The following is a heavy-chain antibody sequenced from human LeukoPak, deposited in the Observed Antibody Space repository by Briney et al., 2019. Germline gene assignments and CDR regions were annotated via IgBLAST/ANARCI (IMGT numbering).Heavy chain of an antibody. V-gene: IGHV1-69*04. CDR3: ARDSFLESPVGIDY. J-gene: IGHJ4*02. Sequence: ASVKVSCKASGGTFSSYAISWVRQAPGQGLEWMGRIIPILGIANYAQKFQGRVTITADKSTRTAYMELSSLRSEDTAVYYCARDSFLESPVGIDYWGQGTLVTVSS. CDR2: IIPILGIA. D-gene: IGHD2/OR15-2a*01. CDR1: GGTFSSYA.